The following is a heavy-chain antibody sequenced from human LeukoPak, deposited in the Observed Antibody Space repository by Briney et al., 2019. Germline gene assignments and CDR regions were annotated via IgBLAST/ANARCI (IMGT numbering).Heavy chain of an antibody. V-gene: IGHV3-33*06. CDR1: GFTFSSYG. Sequence: GGSLRLSCAASGFTFSSYGMHWVRQAPGKGLEWVAVIWYDGSNKYYADSVKGRFTISRDNSKNTLYLQMNSPRAEDTAVYYCAKDPDYGDYFDYWGQGTLVTVSS. CDR3: AKDPDYGDYFDY. D-gene: IGHD4-17*01. J-gene: IGHJ4*02. CDR2: IWYDGSNK.